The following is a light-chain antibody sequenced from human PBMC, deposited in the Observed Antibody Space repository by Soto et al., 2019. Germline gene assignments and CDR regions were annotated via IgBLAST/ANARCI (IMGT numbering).Light chain of an antibody. J-gene: IGKJ1*01. CDR1: QDISDY. V-gene: IGKV1-27*01. CDR3: QQYYSYPRT. Sequence: DIQMTQSPSSLSASVGDRVAITCRASQDISDYLAWYQQKPGQVPKLLISAASTLQSGVPSRFRGSASGTDFTLTITGLQSEDFATYYCQQYYSYPRTLGQGTKVDIK. CDR2: AAS.